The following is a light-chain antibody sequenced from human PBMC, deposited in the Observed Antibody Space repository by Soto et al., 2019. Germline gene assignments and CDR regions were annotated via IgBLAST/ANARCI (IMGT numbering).Light chain of an antibody. V-gene: IGLV2-11*01. Sequence: QSALTQPRSVSGSPGQSVTISCTGISSDVGSYKDVSWYQHHPGKVPKLMIYDVSERPSGVPDRFSGSKSGNTASLTISGLQAEDEANYYCCAYADTFYVFGTGTKLTVL. CDR3: CAYADTFYV. CDR2: DVS. J-gene: IGLJ1*01. CDR1: SSDVGSYKD.